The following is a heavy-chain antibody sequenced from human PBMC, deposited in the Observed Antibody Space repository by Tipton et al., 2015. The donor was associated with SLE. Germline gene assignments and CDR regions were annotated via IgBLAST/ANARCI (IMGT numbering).Heavy chain of an antibody. CDR1: GFTFSDYY. V-gene: IGHV3-11*04. CDR3: AREAGTSTWSPADP. Sequence: SLRLSCAASGFTFSDYYMSWIRQAPGKGLEWVSYISSRGPAIYYADSVKGRFTISRDNAKNSLYLQMNSLRAEDTAVYYCAREAGTSTWSPADPWGQGTLVTVSS. J-gene: IGHJ5*02. D-gene: IGHD6-13*01. CDR2: ISSRGPAI.